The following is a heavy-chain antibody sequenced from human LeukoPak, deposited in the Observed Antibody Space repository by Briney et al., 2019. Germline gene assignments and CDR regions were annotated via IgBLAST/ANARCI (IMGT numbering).Heavy chain of an antibody. Sequence: PGGSLRLSCAASGFTFSTYAMHWVRQAPGKGREWVSFIRYDGSNRYYADSVKGRFTISRDNAKNTLYLQLNSLRVEDTALYYCARGGKIALAGTRSSQYFQHWGQGTLVTVSS. V-gene: IGHV3-30*02. D-gene: IGHD6-19*01. CDR3: ARGGKIALAGTRSSQYFQH. J-gene: IGHJ1*01. CDR1: GFTFSTYA. CDR2: IRYDGSNR.